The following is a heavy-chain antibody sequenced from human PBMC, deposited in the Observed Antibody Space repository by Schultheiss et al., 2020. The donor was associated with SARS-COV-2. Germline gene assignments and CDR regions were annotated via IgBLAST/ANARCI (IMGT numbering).Heavy chain of an antibody. CDR1: GFTFSSYG. D-gene: IGHD5-12*01. CDR3: AMAGTTVSGSGYDLSLCY. V-gene: IGHV3-30*02. J-gene: IGHJ4*02. CDR2: IWYDGSNK. Sequence: GESLKISCAASGFTFSSYGMHWVRQAPGKGLEWVAVIWYDGSNKYYADSVKGRFTISRDNSKNTLYLQMNSLRAEDTAVYYCAMAGTTVSGSGYDLSLCYWGQGTLVTVSS.